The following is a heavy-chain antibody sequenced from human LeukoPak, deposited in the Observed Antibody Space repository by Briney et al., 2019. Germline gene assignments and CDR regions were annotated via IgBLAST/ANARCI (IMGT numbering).Heavy chain of an antibody. D-gene: IGHD2-21*01. CDR1: GFIVSNNY. CDR3: AKEFNRGLPDY. V-gene: IGHV3-21*01. Sequence: GGSLRLSCVASGFIVSNNYMNWVRQAPGKGLEWVSSISSSSSYIYYADSVKGRFTISRDNAKNSLYLQMNSLRAEDTAVYYCAKEFNRGLPDYWGQGTLVTVPS. CDR2: ISSSSSYI. J-gene: IGHJ4*02.